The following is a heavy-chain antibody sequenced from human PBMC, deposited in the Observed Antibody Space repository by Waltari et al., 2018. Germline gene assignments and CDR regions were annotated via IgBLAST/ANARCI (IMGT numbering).Heavy chain of an antibody. CDR2: ISYDGNNK. V-gene: IGHV3-30*18. CDR1: GFTFSSYG. CDR3: AQGGIAVAGDY. Sequence: QVQLVESGGGVVQPGRSLRLSCAASGFTFSSYGMHWVRQAPGKGLGWVAVISYDGNNKYYADSVKGRFTISRDNSKNTLYLQMNSLRAEDTAVYYCAQGGIAVAGDYWGQGTLVTVSS. J-gene: IGHJ4*02. D-gene: IGHD6-19*01.